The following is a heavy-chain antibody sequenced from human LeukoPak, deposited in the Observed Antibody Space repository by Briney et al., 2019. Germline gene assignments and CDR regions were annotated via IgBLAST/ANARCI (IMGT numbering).Heavy chain of an antibody. CDR1: GFTFSGYW. V-gene: IGHV3-74*01. CDR2: IDNGGSST. J-gene: IGHJ6*03. D-gene: IGHD3-3*01. CDR3: ARGGGWDTIFRVVQYMDV. Sequence: PGGSLRLSCAASGFTFSGYWMHWVRQVPEKGLVLVSRIDNGGSSTTYADSVKGRFTVSRDNAKNTLYLQMNSLRAEDTAIYYCARGGGWDTIFRVVQYMDVWGKGTTVTVSS.